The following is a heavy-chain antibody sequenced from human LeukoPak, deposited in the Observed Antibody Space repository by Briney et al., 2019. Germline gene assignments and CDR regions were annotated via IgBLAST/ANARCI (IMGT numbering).Heavy chain of an antibody. Sequence: GGSLRLSCAASGITFNSYTMNWVRQAPGKGLEWVSSISSSSSYIYYAASVKGRFTISRDNAKNSLYLQMNRLRAEDTAVYYCARDYDSSGYYPPFDYWGQGTLVTVSS. V-gene: IGHV3-21*01. J-gene: IGHJ4*02. CDR1: GITFNSYT. CDR3: ARDYDSSGYYPPFDY. CDR2: ISSSSSYI. D-gene: IGHD3-22*01.